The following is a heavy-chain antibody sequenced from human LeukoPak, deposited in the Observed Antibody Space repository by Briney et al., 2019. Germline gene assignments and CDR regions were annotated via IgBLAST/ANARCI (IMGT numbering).Heavy chain of an antibody. CDR1: GYTFTSYD. J-gene: IGHJ4*02. Sequence: GASVKVXCKASGYTFTSYDINWVRQATGQGFEWMGWMNPNSGNTGYAQKFQGRVTITRNTSISTAYMELSSLRSEDTAVYYCARDASAALWVYWGQGTLVTVSS. CDR2: MNPNSGNT. D-gene: IGHD6-13*01. CDR3: ARDASAALWVY. V-gene: IGHV1-8*03.